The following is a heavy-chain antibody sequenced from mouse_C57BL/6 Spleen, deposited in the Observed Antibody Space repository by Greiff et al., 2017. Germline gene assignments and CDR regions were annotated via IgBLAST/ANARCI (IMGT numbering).Heavy chain of an antibody. V-gene: IGHV1-50*01. J-gene: IGHJ2*01. CDR1: GYTFTSYW. Sequence: QVHVKQPGAELVKPGASVKLSCKASGYTFTSYWMQWVKQRPGQGLEWIGEIDPSDSYTNYNQKFKGKATLTVDTSSSTAYMQLSSLTSEDSAVYYCGRGILRDYWGQGTTLTVSS. CDR3: GRGILRDY. D-gene: IGHD1-1*01. CDR2: IDPSDSYT.